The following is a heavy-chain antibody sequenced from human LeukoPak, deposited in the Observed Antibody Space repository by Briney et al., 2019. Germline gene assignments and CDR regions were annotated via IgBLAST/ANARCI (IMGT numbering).Heavy chain of an antibody. V-gene: IGHV4-38-2*02. CDR1: GYSISSGYY. Sequence: SETLSLTCTVSGYSISSGYYWGWIRQPPGKGLEWIGSIYYSGSTYYNPSLKSRVTISVDTSKNQFSLKLSSVTAADTAVYYCARDRDKSFDYWGQGTLVTVSS. CDR2: IYYSGST. CDR3: ARDRDKSFDY. J-gene: IGHJ4*02.